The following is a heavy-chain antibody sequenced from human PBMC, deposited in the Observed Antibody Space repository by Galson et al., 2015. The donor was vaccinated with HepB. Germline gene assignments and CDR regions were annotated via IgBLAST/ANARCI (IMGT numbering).Heavy chain of an antibody. CDR3: AKDHNPSKFYTLDQ. J-gene: IGHJ4*02. V-gene: IGHV3-30*02. D-gene: IGHD2-2*02. Sequence: SLRLSCAASGFTLSRFGIHWVRQAPGKGLEWISFIRYDSNNKYYAESVKGRFTISRDNSRNTLFLQMNSLRPEDTAVYYCAKDHNPSKFYTLDQWGRGTLVTVSS. CDR1: GFTLSRFG. CDR2: IRYDSNNK.